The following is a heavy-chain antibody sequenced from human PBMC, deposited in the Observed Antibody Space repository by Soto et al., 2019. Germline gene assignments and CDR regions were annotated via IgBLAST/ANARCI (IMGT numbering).Heavy chain of an antibody. J-gene: IGHJ1*01. D-gene: IGHD5-12*01. CDR2: IYSSGGT. V-gene: IGHV4-61*01. CDR3: ARDGDGYDH. Sequence: PSETLSLTCSVSGGSISSGSYCWTWIRKPPGKGLEWIGYIYSSGGTSYNPSLKSRVTISVDTSKNQFSLKLSSVTAADTAVYYCARDGDGYDHWGQGTLVTVSS. CDR1: GGSISSGSYC.